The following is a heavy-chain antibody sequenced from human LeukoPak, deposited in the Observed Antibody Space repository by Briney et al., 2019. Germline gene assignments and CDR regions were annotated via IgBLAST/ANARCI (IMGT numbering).Heavy chain of an antibody. V-gene: IGHV1-69*13. CDR1: GGTFSSYA. CDR3: ARGISNNIAAAKGGYYYYYMDV. D-gene: IGHD6-13*01. CDR2: IIPIFGTA. J-gene: IGHJ6*03. Sequence: ASVKVSCKASGGTFSSYAISWVRQAPGQGLEWMGGIIPIFGTANYAQKFQGRVTITADESTSTAYMELSSLRSEDTAVYYCARGISNNIAAAKGGYYYYYMDVWGKGTTVTISS.